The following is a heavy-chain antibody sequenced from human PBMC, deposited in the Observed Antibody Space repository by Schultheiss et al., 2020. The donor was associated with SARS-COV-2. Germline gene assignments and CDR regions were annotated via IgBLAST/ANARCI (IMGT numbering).Heavy chain of an antibody. J-gene: IGHJ4*02. V-gene: IGHV3-30*12. CDR1: GFTFSSYG. Sequence: GGSLRLSCAASGFTFSSYGMHWVRQAPGKGLEWVAVISYDGSNKYYADSVKGRFTISRDNAKTSLYLQMNSLRAEDTAVYYCARGWGVIGYWGQGTLVTVSS. CDR2: ISYDGSNK. D-gene: IGHD3-10*01. CDR3: ARGWGVIGY.